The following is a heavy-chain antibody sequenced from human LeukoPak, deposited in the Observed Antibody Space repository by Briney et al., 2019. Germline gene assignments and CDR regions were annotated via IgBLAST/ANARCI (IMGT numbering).Heavy chain of an antibody. J-gene: IGHJ4*02. CDR3: AKNGDSVWGSLYYFDS. Sequence: GGSLRLSCGASGFTFSNYAMSWVRQAPGKGLEWVSAITGSGGATYFADSVKGRFTTSRDNSKNTLSLQMNNLRAEDTAVYYCAKNGDSVWGSLYYFDSWGQGTLVTVSS. D-gene: IGHD3-16*01. V-gene: IGHV3-23*01. CDR2: ITGSGGAT. CDR1: GFTFSNYA.